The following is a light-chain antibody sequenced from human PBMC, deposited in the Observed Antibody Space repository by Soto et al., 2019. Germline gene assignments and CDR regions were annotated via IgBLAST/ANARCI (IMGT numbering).Light chain of an antibody. CDR2: DAS. V-gene: IGKV1-5*01. CDR3: QHMRT. CDR1: QNINNW. J-gene: IGKJ1*01. Sequence: DIEMTQSPSTLSASIGDRVTITCRASQNINNWIAWYQQKPGKAPKFLIYDASTLESGGPSRFSGSGFGTEFSLTISSLQPDDFGSYYCQHMRTFGQGTKVDIK.